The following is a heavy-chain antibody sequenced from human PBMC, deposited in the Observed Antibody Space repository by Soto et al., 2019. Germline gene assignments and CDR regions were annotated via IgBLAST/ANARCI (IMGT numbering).Heavy chain of an antibody. CDR2: VSPGGDVS. D-gene: IGHD1-20*01. V-gene: IGHV3-23*01. CDR1: GLTFSILV. Sequence: GGCLRLACAACGLTFSILVMNWVRQAPGKGLEWVSTVSPGGDVSHYTDSVKGRFTISRDNSRRTLHLQMDSLRAEDADVYFCVRRAITAPAYCGAFDVWGQGTVVTVSS. J-gene: IGHJ3*01. CDR3: VRRAITAPAYCGAFDV.